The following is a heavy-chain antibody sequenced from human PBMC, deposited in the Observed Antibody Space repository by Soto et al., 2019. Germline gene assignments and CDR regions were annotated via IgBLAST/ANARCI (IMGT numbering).Heavy chain of an antibody. CDR3: AKGAGYCSGGSCYPFGSGLFPKDY. CDR2: ISGSGGST. Sequence: EVQLLESGGGLVQPGGSLRLSCAASGFTFSSYAMSWVRQAPGKGLGWVSAISGSGGSTYYADSVKGRFTISRDNSTITLYLQMNSLSAEDTAVYYCAKGAGYCSGGSCYPFGSGLFPKDYWGQGTLVTVSS. D-gene: IGHD2-15*01. CDR1: GFTFSSYA. J-gene: IGHJ4*02. V-gene: IGHV3-23*01.